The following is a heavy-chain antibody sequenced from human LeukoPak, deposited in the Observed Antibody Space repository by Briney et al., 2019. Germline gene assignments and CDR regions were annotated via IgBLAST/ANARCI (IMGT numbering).Heavy chain of an antibody. CDR1: GGSISNAAYY. Sequence: SETLSLTCTISGGSISNAAYYWSWIRQHPGKGLEWIGYIYYSGSTYYNPSLKSRVTISVDTSMNQFSLEVNSVTAADMAVYYCARVEAATTNPRFDYWGQGTLVTVSS. V-gene: IGHV4-31*03. CDR2: IYYSGST. J-gene: IGHJ4*02. D-gene: IGHD5-24*01. CDR3: ARVEAATTNPRFDY.